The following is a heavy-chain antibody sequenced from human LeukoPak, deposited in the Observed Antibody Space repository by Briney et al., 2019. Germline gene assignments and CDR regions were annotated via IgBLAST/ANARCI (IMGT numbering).Heavy chain of an antibody. CDR2: IIPMLGTV. V-gene: IGHV1-69*04. J-gene: IGHJ6*02. Sequence: SVKVSCKASGYTFTSYGISWVRQAPGQGLEWMGRIIPMLGTVNYAQKFQGRVTIIADKFTSTAYMELSSLRSEDTAMYYCARDQKVGATPYFGMDVWGQGTTVTVSS. CDR3: ARDQKVGATPYFGMDV. CDR1: GYTFTSYG. D-gene: IGHD1-26*01.